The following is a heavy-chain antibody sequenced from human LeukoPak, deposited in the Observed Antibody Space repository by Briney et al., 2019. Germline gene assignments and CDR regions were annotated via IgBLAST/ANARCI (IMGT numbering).Heavy chain of an antibody. CDR1: GFIFSGHA. J-gene: IGHJ3*02. D-gene: IGHD2-15*01. CDR3: ARDSPRLPGYCSGGSCSHAFDI. Sequence: PGGSLRLSCVASGFIFSGHAMNWVRQAPGKGLEWVSSITTGGSYTYYADSVKGRFTISRDNSKNTLYLQMNSLRAEDTAVYYCARDSPRLPGYCSGGSCSHAFDIWGQGTMVTVSS. CDR2: ITTGGSYT. V-gene: IGHV3-21*04.